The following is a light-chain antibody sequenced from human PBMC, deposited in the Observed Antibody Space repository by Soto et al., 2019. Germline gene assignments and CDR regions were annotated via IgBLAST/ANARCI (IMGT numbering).Light chain of an antibody. J-gene: IGKJ1*01. V-gene: IGKV3-15*01. CDR1: QIVSND. CDR3: QQYNNWPWT. Sequence: EIVMTQSPATLALSPGERDTRSCRAIQIVSNDLAWYQQRPGQAPRLLIYVASTRATGIPARFSGSGSGTAFSIPISSLQYEDFEVYWCQQYNNWPWTVGPGTKVEIK. CDR2: VAS.